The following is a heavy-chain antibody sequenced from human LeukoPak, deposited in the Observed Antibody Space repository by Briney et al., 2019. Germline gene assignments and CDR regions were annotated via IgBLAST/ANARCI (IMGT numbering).Heavy chain of an antibody. CDR1: GGSISSYY. D-gene: IGHD2/OR15-2a*01. J-gene: IGHJ3*02. V-gene: IGHV4-4*07. CDR2: IYTSGST. CDR3: ARGSLAFDAFDI. Sequence: SETLSLTCTVSGGSISSYYWSWLRQPAGKGLEWIGRIYTSGSTNYNPSLKSRVTMSVDTSKNQFSLKLSSVTAADTAVYYCARGSLAFDAFDIWGQGTMVTVSS.